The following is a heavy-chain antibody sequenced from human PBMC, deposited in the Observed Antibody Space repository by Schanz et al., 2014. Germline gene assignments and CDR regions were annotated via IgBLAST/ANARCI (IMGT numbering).Heavy chain of an antibody. CDR1: GYIFGSHG. CDR2: INAHTGNT. V-gene: IGHV1-8*01. Sequence: QGQLVQSGAEVKKPGASVKVSCKASGYIFGSHGMTWVRQAPGQGPELMGWINAHTGNTQYAQKFQGRVNMTRDTSLKTAYMEMTDRKFEDAGLYYCAIHYGDRPLWGQGTLIAVSS. J-gene: IGHJ4*02. CDR3: AIHYGDRPL. D-gene: IGHD4-17*01.